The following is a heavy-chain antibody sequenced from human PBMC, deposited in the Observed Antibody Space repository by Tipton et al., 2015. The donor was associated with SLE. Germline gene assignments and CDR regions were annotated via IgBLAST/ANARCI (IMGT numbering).Heavy chain of an antibody. J-gene: IGHJ3*02. V-gene: IGHV4-34*01. CDR2: INHSATT. Sequence: TLSLTCAVYGGSFSGYYWNWIRQSPGKGLEWIGEINHSATTNHNPSLKSRVTISVDTSKNQFSLKLSSVTAADTAVYYCARDRSSSWGGNAFDIWGQGTMVTVSS. CDR3: ARDRSSSWGGNAFDI. D-gene: IGHD6-13*01. CDR1: GGSFSGYY.